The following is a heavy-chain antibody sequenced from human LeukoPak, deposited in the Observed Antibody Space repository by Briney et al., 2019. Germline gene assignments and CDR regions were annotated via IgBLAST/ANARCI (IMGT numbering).Heavy chain of an antibody. CDR2: IKQDGSEK. CDR1: GFTFSSYW. Sequence: PGGSLRLSCAASGFTFSSYWMSWVRQAPGKGLEWVANIKQDGSEKCYVDSVKGRFTISRDNAKNSLYLQMNSLRAEDTAVYYCARMMARGVIGQYYYYYMDVWGKGTTVTVSS. V-gene: IGHV3-7*01. D-gene: IGHD3-10*01. CDR3: ARMMARGVIGQYYYYYMDV. J-gene: IGHJ6*03.